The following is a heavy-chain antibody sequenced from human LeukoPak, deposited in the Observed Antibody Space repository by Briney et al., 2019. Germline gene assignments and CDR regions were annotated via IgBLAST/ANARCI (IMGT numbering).Heavy chain of an antibody. CDR3: VREVSGDPWHNWFDP. D-gene: IGHD4-17*01. V-gene: IGHV3-74*03. Sequence: ASLRLSCAASGFTFSSYWMHWVRQAPGKGLVWVSRVDHGGSGTVYADSVKGRFTISRNNAKNTLYLQMNSLRAEDTAVYYCVREVSGDPWHNWFDPWGQGTLVTVS. CDR2: VDHGGSGT. CDR1: GFTFSSYW. J-gene: IGHJ5*02.